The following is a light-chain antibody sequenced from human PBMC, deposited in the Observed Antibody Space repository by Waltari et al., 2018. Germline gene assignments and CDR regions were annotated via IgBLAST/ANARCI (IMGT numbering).Light chain of an antibody. CDR3: QSADSSERWV. J-gene: IGLJ3*02. CDR2: KDT. V-gene: IGLV3-25*03. Sequence: SYDLTQPASVSVSPGQTARITCSGDAFPKQYAYWYQKKPGQAPVLTIYKDTERPSGIPERFSGSTSGTTVTLTITGVLAEDEAQYYCQSADSSERWVSGGGTKLTVL. CDR1: AFPKQY.